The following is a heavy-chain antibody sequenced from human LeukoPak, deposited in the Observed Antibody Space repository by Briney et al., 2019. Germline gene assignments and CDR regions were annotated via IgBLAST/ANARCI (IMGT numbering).Heavy chain of an antibody. V-gene: IGHV3-30-3*01. J-gene: IGHJ3*02. Sequence: GGSLRLSCEASGFNFSDVWMNWVRQAPGKGLEWVAVISYDGSNKYYADSVKGRFTISRDNSKNTLYLQMNSLRAEDTAVYYCASLRIVVVTPDAFDIWGQGTMVTVSS. CDR3: ASLRIVVVTPDAFDI. CDR1: GFNFSDVW. CDR2: ISYDGSNK. D-gene: IGHD3-22*01.